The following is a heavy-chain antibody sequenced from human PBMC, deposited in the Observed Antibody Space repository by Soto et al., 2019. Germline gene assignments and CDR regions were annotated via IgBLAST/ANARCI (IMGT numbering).Heavy chain of an antibody. J-gene: IGHJ6*03. CDR3: ARPPYNWNDGCYCMDV. D-gene: IGHD1-1*01. CDR2: ISSSGTTM. V-gene: IGHV3-11*01. Sequence: QVQLVESGGGLVKPGGSLRLSCAASGFIFGDYYMTWIRQAPGKGLEWVSDISSSGTTMYYADSMKGRFTISRDNAESSLFHHMNSLRAEDTAVYYCARPPYNWNDGCYCMDVWGRGTTVTVSS. CDR1: GFIFGDYY.